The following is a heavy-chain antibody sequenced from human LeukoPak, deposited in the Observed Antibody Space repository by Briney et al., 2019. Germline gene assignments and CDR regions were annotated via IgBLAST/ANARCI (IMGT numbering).Heavy chain of an antibody. CDR3: ARVLLWFGGLED. D-gene: IGHD3-10*01. V-gene: IGHV4-61*02. CDR1: GGSISSGSYY. J-gene: IGHJ4*02. CDR2: IYTSGST. Sequence: KPSQTLSLTCTVSGGSISSGSYYWSWIRQPAGKGLEWIGRIYTSGSTNYNPSLKSRVTISVDTSKNQFSLKLSSVTAADTAVYYCARVLLWFGGLEDWGQGTLVTVSS.